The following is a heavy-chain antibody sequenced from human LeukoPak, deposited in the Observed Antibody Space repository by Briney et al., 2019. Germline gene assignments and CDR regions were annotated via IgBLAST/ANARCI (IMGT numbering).Heavy chain of an antibody. D-gene: IGHD3-22*01. CDR2: IYYSGST. CDR3: AGHYDSSGLDAFDI. J-gene: IGHJ3*02. V-gene: IGHV4-59*08. CDR1: GGSISSYY. Sequence: SETLSLTCTVSGGSISSYYWSWIRQPPGKGLEWIGYIYYSGSTNYNPSLKSRVTISVDTSKNQFSLKLSSVTAADTAVYYCAGHYDSSGLDAFDIWGQGTMVTVSS.